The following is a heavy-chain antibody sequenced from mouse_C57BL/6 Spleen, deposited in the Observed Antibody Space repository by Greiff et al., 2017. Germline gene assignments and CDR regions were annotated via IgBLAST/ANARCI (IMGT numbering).Heavy chain of an antibody. J-gene: IGHJ1*03. CDR2: IHPNSGST. CDR1: GYTFTSYW. D-gene: IGHD1-2*01. CDR3: ARRGTTADWYFDV. Sequence: QVQLQQSGAELVKPGASVKLSCKASGYTFTSYWMHWVKQRPGQGLEWIGMIHPNSGSTNYNEKFKSKATLTVDKSSSTAYMQLSSLTSEDSAVYYCARRGTTADWYFDVWGTGTTVTVSS. V-gene: IGHV1-64*01.